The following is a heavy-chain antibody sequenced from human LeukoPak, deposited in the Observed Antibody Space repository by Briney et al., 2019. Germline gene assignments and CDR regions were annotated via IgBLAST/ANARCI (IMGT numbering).Heavy chain of an antibody. CDR2: ISSSSSYR. D-gene: IGHD4-17*01. Sequence: GGSLRLSCAASGLTFSSYSMNWVRQAPGKGLEWVSSISSSSSYRYYADSVKGRFTISRDNAKNSLYLQMNSLRAEDTAVYYCARGGATVGDYWGLGTLVTVSS. V-gene: IGHV3-21*01. J-gene: IGHJ4*02. CDR1: GLTFSSYS. CDR3: ARGGATVGDY.